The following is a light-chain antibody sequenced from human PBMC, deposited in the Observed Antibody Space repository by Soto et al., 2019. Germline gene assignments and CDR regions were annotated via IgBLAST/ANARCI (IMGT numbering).Light chain of an antibody. V-gene: IGLV2-8*01. J-gene: IGLJ3*02. CDR2: GVS. Sequence: QSVLTQPPSASGSPGQSVTISCTGTSSDVGGYNYVSWYQQYPGKAPKIMIYGVSERPSGVPVRFSGSKSGNTASLTVSGLQAEDEADYSCRSYAGTKNLVFGGGTKLTVL. CDR1: SSDVGGYNY. CDR3: RSYAGTKNLV.